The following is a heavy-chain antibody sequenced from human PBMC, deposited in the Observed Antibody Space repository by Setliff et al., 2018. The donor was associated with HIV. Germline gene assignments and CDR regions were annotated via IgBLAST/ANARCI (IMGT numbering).Heavy chain of an antibody. V-gene: IGHV3-7*01. CDR1: GFTFSTYW. J-gene: IGHJ4*02. D-gene: IGHD6-19*01. Sequence: GGSLRLSCAASGFTFSTYWMIWVPQAPGKGLEWVAKIKQDGSEEYYVDSVKGRFTISRDNAKNPVYLQMNSLRVEDTAMYYCTKDHLSGWASDCWGQGTLVTVSS. CDR3: TKDHLSGWASDC. CDR2: IKQDGSEE.